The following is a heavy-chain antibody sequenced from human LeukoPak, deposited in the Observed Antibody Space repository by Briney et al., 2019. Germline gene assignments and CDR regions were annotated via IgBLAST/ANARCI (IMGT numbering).Heavy chain of an antibody. CDR1: GGSISSGDYY. D-gene: IGHD3-22*01. V-gene: IGHV4-30-4*01. Sequence: SETLSLICTVSGGSISSGDYYWSWIRQPPGKGLEWIAYMYYSGSTYYNPSLKSRVTMSADTSKNQLSLKLSSVTAADTAVYYCARPYYYDSRIDPWGQGTLVTVSS. J-gene: IGHJ5*02. CDR2: MYYSGST. CDR3: ARPYYYDSRIDP.